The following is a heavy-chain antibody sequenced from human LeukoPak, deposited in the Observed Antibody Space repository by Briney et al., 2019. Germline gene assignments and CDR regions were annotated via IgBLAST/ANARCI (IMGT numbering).Heavy chain of an antibody. CDR3: AKHRRAAYCGGDCPPDY. J-gene: IGHJ4*02. CDR1: GYTFSDYV. Sequence: GGSLRLSCAASGYTFSDYVMSWVRQAPGKGLEWASAISGSGGTTYYADSVKGRFTISRDNSKNTLYLQMSILRAEDTAVYYCAKHRRAAYCGGDCPPDYWGQGTLVTVSS. D-gene: IGHD2-21*02. CDR2: ISGSGGTT. V-gene: IGHV3-23*01.